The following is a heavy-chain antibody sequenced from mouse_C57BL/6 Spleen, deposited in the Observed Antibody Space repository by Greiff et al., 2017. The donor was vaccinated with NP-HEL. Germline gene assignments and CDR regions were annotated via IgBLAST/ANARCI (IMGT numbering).Heavy chain of an antibody. V-gene: IGHV1-26*01. Sequence: EVQLQQSGPELVKPGASVKISCKASGYTFTDYYMNWVKQSHGKSLEWIGDINPNNGGTSYNQKFKGKATLTVDKSSSTAYMELRSLTSEDSAVYYCARRYYYGSPYYFDYWGQGTTLTVSS. J-gene: IGHJ2*01. CDR3: ARRYYYGSPYYFDY. D-gene: IGHD1-1*01. CDR1: GYTFTDYY. CDR2: INPNNGGT.